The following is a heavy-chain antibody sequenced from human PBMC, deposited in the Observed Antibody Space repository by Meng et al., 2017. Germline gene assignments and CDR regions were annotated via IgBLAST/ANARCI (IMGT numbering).Heavy chain of an antibody. CDR2: INTNTGNP. V-gene: IGHV7-4-1*02. CDR3: ARLVAGTFGQLFDP. CDR1: GYTFTSYA. D-gene: IGHD2-15*01. Sequence: HVQLVRSGSELKKPGASGKVSCKASGYTFTSYAMNGVRQAPGQGLEWMGWINTNTGNPTYAQGFTGRFVFSLDTSVSTAYLQISSLKAEDTAVYYCARLVAGTFGQLFDPWGQGTLVTVSS. J-gene: IGHJ5*02.